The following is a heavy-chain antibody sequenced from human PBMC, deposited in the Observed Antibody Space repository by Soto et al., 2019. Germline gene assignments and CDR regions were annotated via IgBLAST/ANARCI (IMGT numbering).Heavy chain of an antibody. CDR3: ARGVPGASVSDY. Sequence: ASVKVSCKASGYTFTSYDINCVRQATGQGLEWMAWVNPNSGNTGYARKFQGRVTMTRNTSINTAYMELSSLTSEDTAVYYCARGVPGASVSDYWGQGTLVTVSS. CDR2: VNPNSGNT. D-gene: IGHD1-26*01. CDR1: GYTFTSYD. J-gene: IGHJ4*02. V-gene: IGHV1-8*01.